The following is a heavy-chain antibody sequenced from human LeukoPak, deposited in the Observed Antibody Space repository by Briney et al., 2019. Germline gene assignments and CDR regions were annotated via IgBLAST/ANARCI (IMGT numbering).Heavy chain of an antibody. V-gene: IGHV4-61*01. J-gene: IGHJ3*02. D-gene: IGHD3-22*01. CDR2: IYYSGST. Sequence: MASETLSLTCTVSGGSVSSGSYYWSWIRQPPGKGLEWIGYIYYSGSTNYNPSLKSRVTISVDTSKNQFSLKLSSVTAADTAVYYCARTVLVAGGYYLGNAFDIWGQGTMVTVSS. CDR3: ARTVLVAGGYYLGNAFDI. CDR1: GGSVSSGSYY.